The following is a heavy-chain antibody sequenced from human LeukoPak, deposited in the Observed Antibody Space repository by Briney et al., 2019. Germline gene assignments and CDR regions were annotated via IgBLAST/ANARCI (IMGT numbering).Heavy chain of an antibody. CDR2: ISGSGSGGNT. V-gene: IGHV3-23*01. CDR3: ASSPWEILTGYSYYFDY. Sequence: PGGSLRLSCAASGFTFSSYAMNWVRQAPGKGLEWVSTISGSGSGGNTYYADSVKGQFTISRDISKNTLYLQMNSLRAEDTAVYYCASSPWEILTGYSYYFDYWGQGTLVTVSS. J-gene: IGHJ4*02. CDR1: GFTFSSYA. D-gene: IGHD3-9*01.